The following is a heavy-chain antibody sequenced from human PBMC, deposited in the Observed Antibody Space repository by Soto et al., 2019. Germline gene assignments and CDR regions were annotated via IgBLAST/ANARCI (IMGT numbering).Heavy chain of an antibody. CDR1: GGSFSGYY. CDR2: INHSGST. J-gene: IGHJ4*02. D-gene: IGHD2-2*01. Sequence: QVQLQQWGAGLLKPSETLSLTCAVYGGSFSGYYWSWIRQPPGKGLEWIGEINHSGSTNYNPSLNSRFTITVNTSKTHVSLKLSSVTAADTAVYYCARGVSCSSTSCSFDYWGQGTLVTVSS. CDR3: ARGVSCSSTSCSFDY. V-gene: IGHV4-34*01.